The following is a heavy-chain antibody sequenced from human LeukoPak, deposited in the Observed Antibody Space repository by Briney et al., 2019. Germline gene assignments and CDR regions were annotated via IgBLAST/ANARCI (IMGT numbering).Heavy chain of an antibody. CDR3: ARDVGDYDEGDYFDY. V-gene: IGHV3-30-3*01. CDR2: ISYDGSNK. D-gene: IGHD4-17*01. CDR1: GFTFSSYA. Sequence: PGRSVRLSCAASGFTFSSYAMHWVRQAPGKGLEWVAVISYDGSNKYYADSVKGRFTISRDNSKNTLYLQMNSLRAEDTAVYYCARDVGDYDEGDYFDYWGQGTLVTVSS. J-gene: IGHJ4*02.